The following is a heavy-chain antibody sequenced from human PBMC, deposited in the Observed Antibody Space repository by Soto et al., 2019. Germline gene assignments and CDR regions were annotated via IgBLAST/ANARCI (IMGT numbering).Heavy chain of an antibody. D-gene: IGHD7-27*01. V-gene: IGHV3-23*01. J-gene: IGHJ6*02. Sequence: EVQLLESGGGLVQPGGSLRLSCAASGFTFSSYAMSWVRQAPGKGLEWVSAISGSGGSTYYADSVKGRFTISRDNSKNTLYLQMNSLRAEDTAVYYCAKDSSGAERFKGGMDVCGQGPTVTVSS. CDR3: AKDSSGAERFKGGMDV. CDR1: GFTFSSYA. CDR2: ISGSGGST.